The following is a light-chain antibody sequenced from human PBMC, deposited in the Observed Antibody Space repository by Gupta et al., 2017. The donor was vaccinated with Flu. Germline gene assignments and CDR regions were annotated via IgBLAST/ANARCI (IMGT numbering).Light chain of an antibody. CDR3: QQNNSTPLT. CDR2: WAS. Sequence: DMVMTHAPVSLDVFLGERGTSNCKSSQSLLYSSNNKNYLAWYQQTPGQPPKLLIYWASTRESGVPDRFSGSGSGTYFTLTSSSLQAEDVAVYYCQQNNSTPLTFGGGTKVEIK. CDR1: QSLLYSSNNKNY. J-gene: IGKJ4*01. V-gene: IGKV4-1*01.